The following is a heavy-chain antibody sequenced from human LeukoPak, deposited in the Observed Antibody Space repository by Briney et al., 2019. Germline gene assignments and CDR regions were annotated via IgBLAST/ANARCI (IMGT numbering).Heavy chain of an antibody. J-gene: IGHJ5*02. Sequence: PGGSLRLSCAASGFTFSSYSMNWVRQAPGKGLEWVSSISSSSSYIYYADSVKGRFTISRDNAKNSLYLQMNSLRAEDTAVYYCASRVTGTTSDVICFDPWGQGTLVTVSS. D-gene: IGHD1-7*01. V-gene: IGHV3-21*01. CDR1: GFTFSSYS. CDR2: ISSSSSYI. CDR3: ASRVTGTTSDVICFDP.